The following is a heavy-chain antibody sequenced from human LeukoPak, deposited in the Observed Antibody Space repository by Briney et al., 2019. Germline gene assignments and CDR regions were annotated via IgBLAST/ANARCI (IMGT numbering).Heavy chain of an antibody. CDR2: ISGSGGST. CDR3: AKSAACSSTSCAMGDAFDI. V-gene: IGHV3-23*01. J-gene: IGHJ3*02. CDR1: GFTFSSYA. D-gene: IGHD2-2*01. Sequence: GGSLRLSCAASGFTFSSYAMSWVRQAPGKGLEWVSAISGSGGSTYYADSVKGRFTISRDNSKNTLYLQMNSLRAEDTAVCYCAKSAACSSTSCAMGDAFDIWGQGTMVTVSS.